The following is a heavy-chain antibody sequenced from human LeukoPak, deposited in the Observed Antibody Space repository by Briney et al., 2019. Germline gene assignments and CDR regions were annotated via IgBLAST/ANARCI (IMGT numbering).Heavy chain of an antibody. V-gene: IGHV3-23*01. CDR3: ANDIRDYGDY. Sequence: QPGGSLRLSCAASGFTFSSDAMSWVRQAPGKGLEWVAAISCRGGSTYDADPVKGRFNISRDNSKNYLYLQMNSLRTEDTALYYCANDIRDYGDYWGQGTLVTVSS. CDR2: ISCRGGST. D-gene: IGHD2-21*01. CDR1: GFTFSSDA. J-gene: IGHJ4*02.